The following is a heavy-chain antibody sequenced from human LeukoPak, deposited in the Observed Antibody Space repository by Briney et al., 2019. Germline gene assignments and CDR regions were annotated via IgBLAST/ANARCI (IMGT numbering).Heavy chain of an antibody. Sequence: VKVSCKASGGTFIHFTFSWVRQAPGQGLEWVGRIVPLFGTSYYSEEFQGKVTITADKSTSTVYLEFISLTSGDTAVYYCVRGPDAATGTYWGQGTLVSVPS. CDR2: IVPLFGTS. J-gene: IGHJ4*02. V-gene: IGHV1-69*08. D-gene: IGHD1-1*01. CDR1: GGTFIHFT. CDR3: VRGPDAATGTY.